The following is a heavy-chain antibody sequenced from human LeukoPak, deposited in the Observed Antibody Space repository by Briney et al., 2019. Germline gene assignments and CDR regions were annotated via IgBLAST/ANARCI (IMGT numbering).Heavy chain of an antibody. CDR1: GFTFSSYS. J-gene: IGHJ4*02. V-gene: IGHV3-21*01. Sequence: GGSLRLSCAASGFTFSSYSMNWVRQAPGKGLEWVSSISSSSSYIYYADSVKGRFTIFRDNAKNSLYLQMNSLRAEDTAVYYCARDRSTIAAAAEFDYWGQGTLVTVSS. D-gene: IGHD6-13*01. CDR2: ISSSSSYI. CDR3: ARDRSTIAAAAEFDY.